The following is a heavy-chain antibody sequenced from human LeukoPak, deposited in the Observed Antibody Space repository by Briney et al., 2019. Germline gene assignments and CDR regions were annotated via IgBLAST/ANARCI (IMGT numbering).Heavy chain of an antibody. CDR3: AKGDLPLLYGGAFDS. D-gene: IGHD1-26*01. CDR2: INSDGSST. V-gene: IGHV3-74*01. Sequence: PGGSLRLSCAASEFTFSSYWMHWVRQAPGKGLVWVSRINSDGSSTSYADSVKGRFTISRDNSKNTLSLQMNSLRAEDTALYYCAKGDLPLLYGGAFDSWGQGILVTVSS. CDR1: EFTFSSYW. J-gene: IGHJ4*02.